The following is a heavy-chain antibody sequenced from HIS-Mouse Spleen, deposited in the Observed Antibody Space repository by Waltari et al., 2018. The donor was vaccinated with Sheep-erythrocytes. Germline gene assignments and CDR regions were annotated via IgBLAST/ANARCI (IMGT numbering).Heavy chain of an antibody. D-gene: IGHD3-22*01. J-gene: IGHJ4*02. Sequence: EVQLVESGGGLVQPGGSLRLSCAASGFTFSSYSMNWVRQAPGKGLKWVSYLSSSSSTIYYADSVKGRFTISRDNAKNSLYLQMNSLRDEDTAVYYCARGPRHVVVNYFDYWGQGTLVTVSS. CDR2: LSSSSSTI. V-gene: IGHV3-48*02. CDR3: ARGPRHVVVNYFDY. CDR1: GFTFSSYS.